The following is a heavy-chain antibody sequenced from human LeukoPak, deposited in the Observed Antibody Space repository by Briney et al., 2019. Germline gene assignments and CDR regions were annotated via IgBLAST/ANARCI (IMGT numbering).Heavy chain of an antibody. CDR3: AKYRGDYYFDY. J-gene: IGHJ4*02. D-gene: IGHD4-17*01. CDR2: IGTAGDP. Sequence: GGSLRLSCAASGFTFSSYDMHWVRQATGKGLEWVSAIGTAGDPYYPGSVKGRFTISRDNSKNTLYLQMNSLRAEDTAVYYCAKYRGDYYFDYWGQGTLVTVSS. V-gene: IGHV3-13*05. CDR1: GFTFSSYD.